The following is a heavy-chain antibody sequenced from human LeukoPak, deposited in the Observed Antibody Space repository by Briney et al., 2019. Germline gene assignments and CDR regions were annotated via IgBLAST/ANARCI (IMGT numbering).Heavy chain of an antibody. CDR1: GYTFTSYD. CDR2: MNPNSGNT. V-gene: IGHV1-8*01. CDR3: ARGAGRRYFDWFYWFDP. Sequence: ASVKVSCKASGYTFTSYDINWVRQATGQGLEWMGWMNPNSGNTGYAQKFQGRVTMTRNTSISTAYMELSSLRSEDTAVYYCARGAGRRYFDWFYWFDPWGQGILVTVSS. D-gene: IGHD3-9*01. J-gene: IGHJ5*02.